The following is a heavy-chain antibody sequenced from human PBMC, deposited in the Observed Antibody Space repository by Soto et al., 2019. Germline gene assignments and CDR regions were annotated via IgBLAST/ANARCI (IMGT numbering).Heavy chain of an antibody. CDR3: ARDRYCSSTSCHDAFDI. D-gene: IGHD2-2*01. CDR1: GYTFTSYA. V-gene: IGHV1-3*01. J-gene: IGHJ3*02. Sequence: VASVKVSCKASGYTFTSYAMHWVRQAPGQRLEWMGWINAGNGNTKYSQKFQGRATITRDTSASTAYMELSSLRSEDTAVYYCARDRYCSSTSCHDAFDIWGQGTMVTVSS. CDR2: INAGNGNT.